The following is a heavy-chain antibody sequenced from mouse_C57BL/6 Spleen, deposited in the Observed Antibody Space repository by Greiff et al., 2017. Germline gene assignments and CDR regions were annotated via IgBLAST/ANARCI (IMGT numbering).Heavy chain of an antibody. CDR1: GYAFSSSW. V-gene: IGHV1-82*01. CDR3: ARAGTWAMDY. CDR2: IYPGDGDT. Sequence: QVQLKQSGPELVKPGASVKISCKASGYAFSSSWMNWVKQRPGKGLEWIGRIYPGDGDTNYNGKFKGKATLTADKSSSTAYMQLSSLTSEDSAVYFCARAGTWAMDYWGQGTSVTVSS. J-gene: IGHJ4*01. D-gene: IGHD4-1*01.